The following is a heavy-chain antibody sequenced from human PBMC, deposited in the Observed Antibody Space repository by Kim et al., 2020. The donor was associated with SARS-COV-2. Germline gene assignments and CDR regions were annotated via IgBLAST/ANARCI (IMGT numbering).Heavy chain of an antibody. D-gene: IGHD3-10*01. CDR3: AREAYPMVRGVIIDFDY. Sequence: FQGRVPITRDTSASTAYMELSSLRSEDTAVYYCAREAYPMVRGVIIDFDYWGQGTLVTVSS. J-gene: IGHJ4*02. V-gene: IGHV1-3*01.